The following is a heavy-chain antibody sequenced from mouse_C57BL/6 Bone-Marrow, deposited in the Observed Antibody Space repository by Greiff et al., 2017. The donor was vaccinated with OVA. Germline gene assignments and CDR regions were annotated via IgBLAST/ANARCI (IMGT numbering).Heavy chain of an antibody. D-gene: IGHD1-1*01. CDR1: GYTFTSYG. V-gene: IGHV1-81*01. Sequence: QVQLQQSGAELARPGASVKLSCKASGYTFTSYGISWVKQRTGQGLEWIGEIYPRSGNTYYNEKFKGKTTLTADKSSSTAYMELRSLTSEDSAVYFCARAFITRFAYWGQGTLVTVSA. J-gene: IGHJ3*01. CDR3: ARAFITRFAY. CDR2: IYPRSGNT.